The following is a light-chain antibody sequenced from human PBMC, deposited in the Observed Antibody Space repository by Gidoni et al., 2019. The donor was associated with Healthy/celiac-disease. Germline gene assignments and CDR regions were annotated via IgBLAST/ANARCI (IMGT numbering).Light chain of an antibody. CDR3: QQYGAPPLT. CDR1: QTVSANF. V-gene: IGKV3-20*01. Sequence: ELVLTQFPGTLSVSPGERAPLFCRATQTVSANFLAWYQQKPGQPPTLLIYDASRRATGVPDRFSGSGSGTDFSLTINRLQTEDSALYYCQQYGAPPLTFGGGTRVEI. CDR2: DAS. J-gene: IGKJ4*01.